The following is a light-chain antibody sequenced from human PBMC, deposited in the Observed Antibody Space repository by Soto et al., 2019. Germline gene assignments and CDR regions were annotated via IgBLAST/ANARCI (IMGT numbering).Light chain of an antibody. V-gene: IGKV3-20*01. CDR2: RAS. Sequence: EIVLTQSPGTLSLSPGERATLSCRASQSVSSDYLAWYQQKPGQAPKVLIYRASSRATGIPDRFSGSGSGTVFTVTISRLVPEDFAVYYCQQDGSSPLTFGGGTKVEIK. J-gene: IGKJ4*01. CDR1: QSVSSDY. CDR3: QQDGSSPLT.